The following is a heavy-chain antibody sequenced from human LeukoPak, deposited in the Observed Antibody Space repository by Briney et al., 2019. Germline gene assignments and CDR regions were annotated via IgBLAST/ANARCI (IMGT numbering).Heavy chain of an antibody. CDR1: GYTFTSYG. J-gene: IGHJ4*02. CDR2: IIPIFGTA. V-gene: IGHV1-69*13. Sequence: ASVKVSCKASGYTFTSYGISRVRQAPGQGLEWMGGIIPIFGTANYAQKFQGRVTITADESTSTAYMELSSLRSEDMAVYYCARDRREGGATTTFDYWGQGTLVTVSS. CDR3: ARDRREGGATTTFDY. D-gene: IGHD1-26*01.